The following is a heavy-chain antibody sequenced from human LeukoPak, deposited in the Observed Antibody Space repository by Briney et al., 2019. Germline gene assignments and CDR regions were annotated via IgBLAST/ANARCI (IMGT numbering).Heavy chain of an antibody. CDR2: ISGSGGST. CDR1: GFTFSSYA. CDR3: ARGDGDYVCVY. J-gene: IGHJ4*02. D-gene: IGHD4-17*01. V-gene: IGHV3-23*01. Sequence: GGSLRLSCAASGFTFSSYAMSWVRQAPGKGLEWVSAISGSGGSTYYADSVKGRFTISRDNAKNSLYLQMNSLRAEDTAVYYCARGDGDYVCVYWGQGTLVTVSS.